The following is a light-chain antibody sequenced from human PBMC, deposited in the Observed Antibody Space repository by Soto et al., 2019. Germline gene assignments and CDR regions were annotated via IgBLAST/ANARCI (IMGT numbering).Light chain of an antibody. Sequence: EIVMTQSPATLSVSPGERATLSCRASQSVSSNLAWYQQKPGQAPRLLIYGASTRATGIPARFSGSGSGTEFTLTINSLQSEDFGVYYCQQYDNWTWTFGQGTKVDTK. V-gene: IGKV3-15*01. CDR1: QSVSSN. CDR3: QQYDNWTWT. CDR2: GAS. J-gene: IGKJ1*01.